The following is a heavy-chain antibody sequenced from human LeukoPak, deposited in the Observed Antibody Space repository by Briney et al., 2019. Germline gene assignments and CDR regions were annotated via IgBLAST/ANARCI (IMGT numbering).Heavy chain of an antibody. CDR3: AKFLPTHIVVANYYFDY. J-gene: IGHJ4*02. Sequence: GSLSFSCAASGFTFSSYAMGWVRQAPGKGRGWVSSISGSGGSTYYADSVKGRFTISRDNSKNTLYLQMNSLRAEDTAVYYCAKFLPTHIVVANYYFDYWGQGTLVTVSS. CDR1: GFTFSSYA. D-gene: IGHD2-21*01. V-gene: IGHV3-23*01. CDR2: ISGSGGST.